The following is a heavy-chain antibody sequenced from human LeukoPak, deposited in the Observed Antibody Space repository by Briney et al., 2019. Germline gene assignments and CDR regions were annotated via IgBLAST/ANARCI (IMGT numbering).Heavy chain of an antibody. CDR1: GFSFCVSG. CDR2: ISSSSSNI. J-gene: IGHJ4*02. Sequence: PGGSLRLSCAASGFSFCVSGMNWLRQAQGQGRVWVAYISSSSSNIKYADSVRGRFTISTDNARNSLYLHMDSLRVEDMAVYYCARGGAARPDYWGPGTLVTVSS. CDR3: ARGGAARPDY. V-gene: IGHV3-21*01. D-gene: IGHD6-6*01.